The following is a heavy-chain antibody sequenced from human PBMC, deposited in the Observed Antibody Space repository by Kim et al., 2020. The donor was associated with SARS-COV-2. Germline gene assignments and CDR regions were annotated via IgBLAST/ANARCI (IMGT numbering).Heavy chain of an antibody. V-gene: IGHV4-59*01. J-gene: IGHJ5*02. D-gene: IGHD6-13*01. CDR3: ARDYSSSWYGLGWFDP. CDR2: IYYSGST. CDR1: GGSISSYY. Sequence: SETLSLTCTVSGGSISSYYWSWIRQPPGKGLEWIGYIYYSGSTNYNPSLKSRVTISVDTSKNQFSLKLSSVTAADTAVYYCARDYSSSWYGLGWFDPWGQGTLVIVSS.